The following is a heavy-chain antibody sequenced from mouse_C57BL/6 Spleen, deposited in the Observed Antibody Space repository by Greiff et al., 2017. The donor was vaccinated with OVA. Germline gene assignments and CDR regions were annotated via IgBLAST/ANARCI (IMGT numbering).Heavy chain of an antibody. J-gene: IGHJ1*03. CDR2: INPYNGGT. D-gene: IGHD1-1*01. CDR3: ARGFTTVPYWYFDV. CDR1: GYTFTDYY. Sequence: VQLQQSGPVLVKPGASVKMSCKASGYTFTDYYMNWVKQSHGKSLEWIGVINPYNGGTSYNQKFKGKATLTVDKSSSTAYMELNSLTSEDSAVYYCARGFTTVPYWYFDVWGTGTTVTVSS. V-gene: IGHV1-19*01.